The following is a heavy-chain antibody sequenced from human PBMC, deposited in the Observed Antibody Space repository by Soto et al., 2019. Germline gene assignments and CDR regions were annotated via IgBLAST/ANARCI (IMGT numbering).Heavy chain of an antibody. CDR2: IIPILGIA. J-gene: IGHJ6*02. V-gene: IGHV1-69*02. Sequence: QVQLVQSGAEVKKPGSSVKVSCKASGGTFSSYTISWVRQAPGQGLEWMGRIIPILGIANYAQKFQGRVTNTEDKSKSTADMELSSLRSEDTAVYYWAGLTDYYDEGGRRNYGMDVWGQGTTVTVSS. CDR3: AGLTDYYDEGGRRNYGMDV. CDR1: GGTFSSYT. D-gene: IGHD3-22*01.